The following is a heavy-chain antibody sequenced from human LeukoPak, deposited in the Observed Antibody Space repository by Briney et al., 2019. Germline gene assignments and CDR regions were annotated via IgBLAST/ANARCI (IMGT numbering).Heavy chain of an antibody. J-gene: IGHJ6*03. CDR3: ARAVVEPAITQDYYHYYMDV. V-gene: IGHV1-2*02. D-gene: IGHD2-21*02. Sequence: ASVKVSCKASGYTFTGYYMHWVRQAPGQGLEWMGWINPTNGGTIFAQKFRGRVTLTSDTTISTAYMTRLRSDDTAIYYCARAVVEPAITQDYYHYYMDVWGEGTTVTVSS. CDR1: GYTFTGYY. CDR2: INPTNGGT.